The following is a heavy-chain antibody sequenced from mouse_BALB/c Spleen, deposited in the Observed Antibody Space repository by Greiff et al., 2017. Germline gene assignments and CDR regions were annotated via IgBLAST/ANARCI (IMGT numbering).Heavy chain of an antibody. V-gene: IGHV1-4*02. Sequence: VQLQQSAAELARPGASVKMSCKASGYTFTSYTMHWVKQRPGQGLEWIGYINPSSGYTEYNQKFKDKTTLTADKSSSTAYMQLSSLTSEDSAVYYCARGGNWPWFAYWGQGTLVTVSA. CDR3: ARGGNWPWFAY. CDR1: GYTFTSYT. J-gene: IGHJ3*01. CDR2: INPSSGYT. D-gene: IGHD2-1*01.